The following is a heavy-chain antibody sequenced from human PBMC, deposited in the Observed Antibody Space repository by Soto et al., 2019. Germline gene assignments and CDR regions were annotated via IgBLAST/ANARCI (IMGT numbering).Heavy chain of an antibody. CDR2: ISPNSGGT. D-gene: IGHD3-16*01. J-gene: IGHJ6*02. CDR1: GGTFSSYA. CDR3: ARPTSIYYYGMDV. Sequence: ASVKVSCKASGGTFSSYAIHWVRQAPGQGLEWLGWISPNSGGTNIAQKFQGRVTMTGDRSTSTAYMELGSLRSDDTAVYYCARPTSIYYYGMDVWGQGTTVTVSS. V-gene: IGHV1-2*02.